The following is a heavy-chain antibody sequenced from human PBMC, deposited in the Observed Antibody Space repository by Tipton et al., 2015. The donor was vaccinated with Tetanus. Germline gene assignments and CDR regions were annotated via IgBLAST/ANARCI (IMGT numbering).Heavy chain of an antibody. V-gene: IGHV3-74*03. CDR2: LNGEGRST. CDR1: GFPFSSHY. CDR3: VRRSLLNYGLDV. D-gene: IGHD2-8*01. Sequence: SLRLSCIASGFPFSSHYMHWVRQVPGKGLVWVARLNGEGRSTTCADSVKGRFTITRDNAKNTLHLQMSSLRAEDAGIYYCVRRSLLNYGLDVWGQGTTVTVSS. J-gene: IGHJ6*02.